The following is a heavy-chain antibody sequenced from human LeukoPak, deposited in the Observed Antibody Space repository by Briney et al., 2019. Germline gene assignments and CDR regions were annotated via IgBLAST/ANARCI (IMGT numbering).Heavy chain of an antibody. CDR3: ARDFGELLFGMDV. Sequence: GGSLRLSCAASGFTFSSYGIHWVRQAPGKGLEWVGVISYDGSTKYYADSVKGRFTISRDNSKNTLYLQMNSLRAEDTAVYYCARDFGELLFGMDVWGQGTTVTVS. CDR2: ISYDGSTK. V-gene: IGHV3-30*03. J-gene: IGHJ6*02. D-gene: IGHD3-10*01. CDR1: GFTFSSYG.